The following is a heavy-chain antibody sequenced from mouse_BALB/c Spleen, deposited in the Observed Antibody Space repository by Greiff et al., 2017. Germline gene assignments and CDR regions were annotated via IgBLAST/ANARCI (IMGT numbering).Heavy chain of an antibody. J-gene: IGHJ3*01. CDR2: ISHDGST. Sequence: EVKLVVSGPGLVKPSHSLSLTCYVTGYFITSGYYWHWIRQLPGNQLERMGYISHDGSTNYNPTLKNRISITRDASKNQFFLKMKSVTTEDTDTCIYASERNNNNAIPCACWGQGTLVTVSA. D-gene: IGHD1-3*01. CDR1: GYFITSGYY. CDR3: ASERNNNNAIPCAC. V-gene: IGHV3-6*02.